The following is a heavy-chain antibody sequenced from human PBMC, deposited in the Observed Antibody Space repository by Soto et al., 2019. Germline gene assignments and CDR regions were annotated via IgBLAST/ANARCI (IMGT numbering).Heavy chain of an antibody. Sequence: QVQLVQSGAEVKKPGSSVKVSCKASGGSFSTYGISWVRQAPGQGLEWMGGFIPVFTTAKYAQKFQGRVSITADESTYTAYMELSSLRSEDTAVYVCARDGVDVSRTTVRHGALDIWGQGTVVTVSS. CDR2: FIPVFTTA. CDR1: GGSFSTYG. CDR3: ARDGVDVSRTTVRHGALDI. J-gene: IGHJ3*02. V-gene: IGHV1-69*01. D-gene: IGHD4-17*01.